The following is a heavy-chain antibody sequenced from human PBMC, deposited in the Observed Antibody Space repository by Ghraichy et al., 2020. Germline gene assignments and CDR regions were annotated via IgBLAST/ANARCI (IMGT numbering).Heavy chain of an antibody. Sequence: SETLSLTCTVSGDSVTSAGYYWTWIRQPPGGGLEWIGYNFETVSTYYTPSFRSRVAISVDTSKNQFSLMLASVTPADMAVYYCAREATGRPFDWGQGMLVTVSA. D-gene: IGHD1-26*01. V-gene: IGHV4-61*08. CDR2: NFETVST. CDR1: GDSVTSAGYY. CDR3: AREATGRPFD. J-gene: IGHJ4*02.